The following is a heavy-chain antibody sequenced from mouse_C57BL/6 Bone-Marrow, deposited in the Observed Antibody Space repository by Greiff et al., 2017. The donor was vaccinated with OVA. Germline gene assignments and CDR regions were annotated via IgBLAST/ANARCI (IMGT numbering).Heavy chain of an antibody. CDR2: INPSSGYT. D-gene: IGHD1-1*01. CDR1: GYTFTSYT. CDR3: AREGYGSSSYAMDY. V-gene: IGHV1-4*01. Sequence: LQESGAELARPGASVKMSCKASGYTFTSYTMHWVKQRPGQGLEWIGYINPSSGYTKYNQKFKDKATLTADKSSSTAYMQLSSLTSEDSAVYYCAREGYGSSSYAMDYWGQGTSVTVSS. J-gene: IGHJ4*01.